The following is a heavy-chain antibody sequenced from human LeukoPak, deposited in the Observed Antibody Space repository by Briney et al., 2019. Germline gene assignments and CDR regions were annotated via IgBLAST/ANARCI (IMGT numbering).Heavy chain of an antibody. Sequence: PGGSLRLSCAASGFTFSSYAMSWVRQAPGKGLEWVSAISGSGGSTYYADSVKGRFTISRDNSKNTLYLQMNSLRAEDTAVYYCAKDLRGVIMNYLDYWGQGTLVTVSS. D-gene: IGHD3-10*01. CDR3: AKDLRGVIMNYLDY. CDR1: GFTFSSYA. CDR2: ISGSGGST. J-gene: IGHJ4*02. V-gene: IGHV3-23*01.